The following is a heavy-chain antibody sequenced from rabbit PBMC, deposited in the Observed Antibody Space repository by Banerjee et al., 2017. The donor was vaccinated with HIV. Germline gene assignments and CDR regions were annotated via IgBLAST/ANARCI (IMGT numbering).Heavy chain of an antibody. J-gene: IGHJ4*01. CDR3: AREESDGGGHLKL. D-gene: IGHD2-1*01. CDR2: IYTTSAGT. V-gene: IGHV1S45*01. CDR1: GIDLSSTYF. Sequence: QQHLEESGGGLVQPEGSLTLSCKASGIDLSSTYFMCWVRQAPGKGLEWIGCIYTTSAGTWSARWAKGRFTISKTSSTTVTLQMTSQTAADTATYFCAREESDGGGHLKLWGPGTLVTVS.